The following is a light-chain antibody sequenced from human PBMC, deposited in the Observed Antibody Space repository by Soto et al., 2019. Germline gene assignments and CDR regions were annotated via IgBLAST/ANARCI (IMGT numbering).Light chain of an antibody. J-gene: IGKJ1*01. V-gene: IGKV1-5*01. CDR3: QQYSSYRT. Sequence: IQMTQSPSTLSSSVGDTVTITWRASESIDNWLAWYQQKPGKAPKLLIFAASTLVRGVPSRFSGRGAGTEFTLTISSLQPDDFAIYYCQQYSSYRTFGQGDQGGY. CDR1: ESIDNW. CDR2: AAS.